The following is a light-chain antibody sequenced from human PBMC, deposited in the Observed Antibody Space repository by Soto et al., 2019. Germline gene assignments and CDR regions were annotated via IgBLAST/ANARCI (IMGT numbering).Light chain of an antibody. Sequence: QLVLTQPPSVSGAPGQRVTISCPGSSSNIGAGYDVHWYQQLPGTAPKLLIYGNSNRPSGVPDRFSGSKSGTSASLAITGLQAEDEADYYCQSYDSSLSGVVFGGGTKVTVL. V-gene: IGLV1-40*01. CDR1: SSNIGAGYD. J-gene: IGLJ2*01. CDR2: GNS. CDR3: QSYDSSLSGVV.